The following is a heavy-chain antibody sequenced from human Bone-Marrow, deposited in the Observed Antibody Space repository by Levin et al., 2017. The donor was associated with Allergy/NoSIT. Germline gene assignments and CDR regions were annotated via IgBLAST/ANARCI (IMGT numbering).Heavy chain of an antibody. V-gene: IGHV3-7*01. Sequence: LSLTCAASGFPFRSYWMSWVRQAPGKGLEWVANIKQDGSEKYYVDSVKGRFTISRDNAKNSLYLQMNSLRAEDTAVYYCARDGGEMATQKRTYYFDYWGQGTLVTVSS. D-gene: IGHD5-24*01. J-gene: IGHJ4*02. CDR1: GFPFRSYW. CDR2: IKQDGSEK. CDR3: ARDGGEMATQKRTYYFDY.